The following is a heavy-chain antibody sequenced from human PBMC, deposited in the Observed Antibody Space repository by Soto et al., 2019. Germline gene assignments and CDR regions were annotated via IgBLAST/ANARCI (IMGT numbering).Heavy chain of an antibody. CDR2: INPDNGNT. Sequence: QVPLVQSGAEVKKPGASVKISCKASGYTFTRYTRTWVRQAPGQRLEWMGWINPDNGNTKSSQKFQDRVIITRDTTASTAYMALSSLRSEDTAVYYCARGIATGQLDPWGQGTLVTVSS. V-gene: IGHV1-3*01. CDR1: GYTFTRYT. J-gene: IGHJ5*02. CDR3: ARGIATGQLDP. D-gene: IGHD2-15*01.